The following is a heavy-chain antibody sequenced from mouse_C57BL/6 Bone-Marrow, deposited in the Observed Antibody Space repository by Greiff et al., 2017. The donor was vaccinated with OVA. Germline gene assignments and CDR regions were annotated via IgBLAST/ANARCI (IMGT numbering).Heavy chain of an antibody. CDR2: ISNGGGST. CDR1: GFTFSDYY. J-gene: IGHJ4*01. V-gene: IGHV5-12*01. CDR3: AREGSSGYDYAMDY. Sequence: EVMLVESGGGLVQPGGSLKLSCAASGFTFSDYYMYWVRQTPEKRLEWVAYISNGGGSTYYPDTVKGRFTISRDNAKNTLYLQMSRLKSEDTAMYYCAREGSSGYDYAMDYWGQGTSDTVSS. D-gene: IGHD3-2*02.